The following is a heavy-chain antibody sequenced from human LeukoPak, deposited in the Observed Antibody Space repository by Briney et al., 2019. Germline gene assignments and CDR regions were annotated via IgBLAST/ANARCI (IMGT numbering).Heavy chain of an antibody. D-gene: IGHD4-11*01. V-gene: IGHV3-30*03. CDR3: ARETVTRFDY. J-gene: IGHJ4*02. CDR2: ISYDGSNK. CDR1: GFTFSSYS. Sequence: GGSLRLSCAASGFTFSSYSMNWVRQAPGKGLEWVAVISYDGSNKYYADSVKGRFTISRDNSKNTLYLQMNSLRAEDTAVYYCARETVTRFDYWGQGTLVTVSS.